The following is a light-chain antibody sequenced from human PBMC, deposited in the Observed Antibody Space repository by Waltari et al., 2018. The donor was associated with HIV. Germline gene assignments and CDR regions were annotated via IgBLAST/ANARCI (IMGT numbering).Light chain of an antibody. CDR1: GSNIGTYS. J-gene: IGLJ2*01. V-gene: IGLV1-47*01. CDR3: AVWDDSLGGAV. Sequence: QSVVTQPPSASGTPGQRVTISCSGSGSNIGTYSVNWYQHFPGTAPKLLIYMNGHRPSGVPGRFSGSQSGTSASLAISGLQYDDEADYYCAVWDDSLGGAVFGGGTKLTVL. CDR2: MNG.